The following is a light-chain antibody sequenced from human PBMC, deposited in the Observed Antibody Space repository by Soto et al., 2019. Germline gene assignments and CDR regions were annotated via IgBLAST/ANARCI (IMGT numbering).Light chain of an antibody. CDR1: SSDVGGYNY. J-gene: IGLJ2*01. V-gene: IGLV2-8*01. CDR3: SSYAGSNNIVI. CDR2: EVS. Sequence: QSVLTQPPSASGSPGQSVTISCTGTSSDVGGYNYVSWYQQHPGKAPKLMIYEVSKRPSGVPDRFSGSKSGNTASLTVSGLQAEDEADYYCSSYAGSNNIVIFGGGTKLPS.